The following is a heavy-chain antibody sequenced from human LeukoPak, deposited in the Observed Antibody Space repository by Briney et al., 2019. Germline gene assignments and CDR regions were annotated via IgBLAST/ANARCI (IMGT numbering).Heavy chain of an antibody. J-gene: IGHJ3*02. D-gene: IGHD2/OR15-2a*01. CDR1: GFTVSSNY. Sequence: GGSLRLSCAASGFTVSSNYMSWVRQAPGKGLGWVSVIYSGGSTYYADSVKGRFTISRDNSKNTLYLQMNSLRAEDTAVYYCARDSTARAFDIWGQGTMVTVSS. CDR2: IYSGGST. V-gene: IGHV3-66*01. CDR3: ARDSTARAFDI.